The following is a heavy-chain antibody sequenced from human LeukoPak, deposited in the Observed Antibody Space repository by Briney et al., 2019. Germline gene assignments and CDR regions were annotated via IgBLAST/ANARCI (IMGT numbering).Heavy chain of an antibody. CDR3: TRGSIAYYYMDV. Sequence: KPSETLSLTCTVSGVSISSYYWSWIRQPPGKGLEWIGYIYYSGSTNYNPSLKSRVTISVDTSKNQFSLKLSSVTAADTAVYYCTRGSIAYYYMDVWGKGTTVTISS. V-gene: IGHV4-59*01. D-gene: IGHD3-22*01. J-gene: IGHJ6*03. CDR1: GVSISSYY. CDR2: IYYSGST.